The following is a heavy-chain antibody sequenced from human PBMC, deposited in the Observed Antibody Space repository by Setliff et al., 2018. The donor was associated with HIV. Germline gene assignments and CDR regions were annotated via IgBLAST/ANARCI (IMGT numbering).Heavy chain of an antibody. D-gene: IGHD6-19*01. CDR1: GASIGSGYYY. Sequence: SETLSLTCTVSGASIGSGYYYWSWIRQPPGKGLEWVGSIYHGGSTYYNPSLKSRVTISVDTSKNQFSLRLTSVTAADTAVYYCARGVRDNSGWSSYYFDYWGQGTLVTVSS. CDR3: ARGVRDNSGWSSYYFDY. V-gene: IGHV4-39*07. J-gene: IGHJ4*02. CDR2: IYHGGST.